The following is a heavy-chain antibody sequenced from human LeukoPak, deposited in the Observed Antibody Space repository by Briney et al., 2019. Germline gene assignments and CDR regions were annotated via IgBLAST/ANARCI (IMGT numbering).Heavy chain of an antibody. D-gene: IGHD3-3*01. CDR1: GGTFSSYT. V-gene: IGHV1-69*04. Sequence: SVKVSCKASGGTFSSYTISWVRQAPGQGLGWMGRIIPILGIANYAQKFQGRVTITADKSTSTAYMELSSLRSEDTAVYYCARDLSTIFGVDWGQGTLVTVSS. CDR2: IIPILGIA. J-gene: IGHJ4*02. CDR3: ARDLSTIFGVD.